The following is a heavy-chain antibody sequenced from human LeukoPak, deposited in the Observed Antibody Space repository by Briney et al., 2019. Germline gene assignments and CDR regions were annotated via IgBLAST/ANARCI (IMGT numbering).Heavy chain of an antibody. V-gene: IGHV4-34*01. CDR1: GGSFSGYY. D-gene: IGHD5-18*01. J-gene: IGHJ2*01. CDR2: INHSGST. CDR3: ARGPDTAMVKWYFDL. Sequence: SETLSLTCAVYGGSFSGYYWSWIRQPPGKGLEWIGGINHSGSTNYNPSLKSRVTISVDTSKNQFSLKLSSVTAADTAVYYCARGPDTAMVKWYFDLWGRGTLVTVSS.